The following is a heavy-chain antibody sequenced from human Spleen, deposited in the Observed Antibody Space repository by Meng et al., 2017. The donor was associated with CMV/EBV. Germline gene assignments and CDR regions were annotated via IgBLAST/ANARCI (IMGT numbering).Heavy chain of an antibody. V-gene: IGHV4-61*01. D-gene: IGHD4-17*01. CDR1: GVSVNSETYY. J-gene: IGHJ4*02. CDR2: VYYAGNT. Sequence: SETLSLTCSVSGVSVNSETYYWSWLRQPPGKGLEWLGYVYYAGNTNFNPSLKSRVTISVDSSKNQFFLKLTSVTAADTAVYYCATAHFDAYNYGPADFWGQGALVTVSS. CDR3: ATAHFDAYNYGPADF.